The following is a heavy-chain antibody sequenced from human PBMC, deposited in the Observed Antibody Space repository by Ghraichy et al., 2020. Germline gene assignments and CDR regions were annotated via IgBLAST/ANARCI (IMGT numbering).Heavy chain of an antibody. CDR3: ARDHEVWGVTDYYYYYGMDV. D-gene: IGHD3-16*01. CDR2: ISSSSSYI. Sequence: GGSLRLSCAASGFTFSSYSMNWVRQAPGKGLEWVSSISSSSSYIYYADSVKGRFTISRDNAKNSLYLQMNSLRAEDTAVYYCARDHEVWGVTDYYYYYGMDVWGQGTTVTVSS. J-gene: IGHJ6*02. V-gene: IGHV3-21*01. CDR1: GFTFSSYS.